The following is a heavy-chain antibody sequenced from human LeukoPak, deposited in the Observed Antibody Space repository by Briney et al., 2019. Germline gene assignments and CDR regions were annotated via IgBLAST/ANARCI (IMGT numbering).Heavy chain of an antibody. V-gene: IGHV3-23*01. J-gene: IGHJ4*02. CDR3: AKAGGQEEYCDFWSGYPDY. Sequence: GGSLRLSCAASGFTFSSYAMSWVRQAPGKGLEWVSAISGSGGSTYYADSVKGRFTISRDNSKNTLYLQMNSLRAEDTAVYYCAKAGGQEEYCDFWSGYPDYWGQGTLVTVSS. D-gene: IGHD3-3*01. CDR2: ISGSGGST. CDR1: GFTFSSYA.